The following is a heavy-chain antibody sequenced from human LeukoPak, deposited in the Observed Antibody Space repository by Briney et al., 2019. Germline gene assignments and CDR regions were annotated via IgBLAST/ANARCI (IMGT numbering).Heavy chain of an antibody. D-gene: IGHD3-3*01. J-gene: IGHJ6*02. CDR3: ARVTTDFWSGYEYYYYYGMDV. CDR1: GGSISSYY. Sequence: SETLSLTCTVSGGSISSYYWSWIRQPPGKGLEWIGYIYYSGSTNYNPSLKSRVTISVDTPKNQFSLKLSSVTAADTAVYYCARVTTDFWSGYEYYYYYGMDVWGQGTTVTVSS. V-gene: IGHV4-59*01. CDR2: IYYSGST.